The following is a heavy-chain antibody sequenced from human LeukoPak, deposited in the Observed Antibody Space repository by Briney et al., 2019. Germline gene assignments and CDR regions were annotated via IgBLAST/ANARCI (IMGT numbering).Heavy chain of an antibody. J-gene: IGHJ4*02. V-gene: IGHV4-59*12. CDR2: IHSSGSA. CDR1: GASLNDYY. D-gene: IGHD5-24*01. Sequence: SETLSLTCTVSGASLNDYYWSWIRQPPGKALEWIGFIHSSGSANSNPSLTSRVTISIDTSKNQLSLNLRSLTAADTAVYFCASGAADGYNFGFDYWGQGTLAAVSS. CDR3: ASGAADGYNFGFDY.